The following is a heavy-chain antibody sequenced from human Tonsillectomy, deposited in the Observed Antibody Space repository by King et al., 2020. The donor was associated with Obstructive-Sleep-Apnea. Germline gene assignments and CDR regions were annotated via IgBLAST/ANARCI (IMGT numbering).Heavy chain of an antibody. Sequence: QLVQSGGGLVKPGGSLRLSCAASGFTFSSYSMNWVRQAPGKGLEWVSSISSSSSYIYYADSVKGRFTISRDNAKNSLYLQMNSLRAEDTAVYYCARDPAKYCSSTSCNYYYYYGMDVWGQGTTVTVSS. J-gene: IGHJ6*02. V-gene: IGHV3-21*01. D-gene: IGHD2-2*01. CDR2: ISSSSSYI. CDR1: GFTFSSYS. CDR3: ARDPAKYCSSTSCNYYYYYGMDV.